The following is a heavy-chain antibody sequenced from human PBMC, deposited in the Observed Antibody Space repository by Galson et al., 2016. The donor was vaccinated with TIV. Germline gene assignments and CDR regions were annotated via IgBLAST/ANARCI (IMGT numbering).Heavy chain of an antibody. CDR3: GVKRDYGVAFDI. J-gene: IGHJ3*02. CDR2: IYPGDSDT. Sequence: QSGAEVKKPGESLKISCKGSGYSFTSYWIGWVRQMHGKGLEWMGIIYPGDSDTRYRPSFQGQVTKSADKSISAAYLQCSSLKASDTAMYYCGVKRDYGVAFDIWGQGTMVTVSS. CDR1: GYSFTSYW. D-gene: IGHD4-17*01. V-gene: IGHV5-51*01.